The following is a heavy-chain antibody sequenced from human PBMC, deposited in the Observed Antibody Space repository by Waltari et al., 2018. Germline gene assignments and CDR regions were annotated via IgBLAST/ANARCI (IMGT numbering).Heavy chain of an antibody. Sequence: EVQLVQSGAEVKKPGATVKIYCKVSGYTFTDYHMNWVQTAPGKGLEWMGLVDPEDGETIYAEKFQGRVTITADTSTDTAYMELSSLRSEDTAVYYCATVGRGYSGYDLGMNWFDPWGQGTLVTVSS. CDR2: VDPEDGET. D-gene: IGHD5-12*01. J-gene: IGHJ5*02. CDR3: ATVGRGYSGYDLGMNWFDP. V-gene: IGHV1-69-2*01. CDR1: GYTFTDYH.